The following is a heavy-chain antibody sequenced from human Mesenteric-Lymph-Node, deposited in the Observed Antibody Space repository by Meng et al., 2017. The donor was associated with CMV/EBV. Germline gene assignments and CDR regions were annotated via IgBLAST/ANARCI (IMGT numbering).Heavy chain of an antibody. CDR2: ISGSGGST. V-gene: IGHV3-23*01. Sequence: GGSLRLSCAASGFTFSSYAMSWVRQAPGKGLEWVSAISGSGGSTYYADSVKGRFTISRDNSKNTPYLQMNSLRAEDTAVYFCAAKIHGDYAFEYWGQGSLVTVSS. J-gene: IGHJ4*02. CDR3: AAKIHGDYAFEY. D-gene: IGHD4-17*01. CDR1: GFTFSSYA.